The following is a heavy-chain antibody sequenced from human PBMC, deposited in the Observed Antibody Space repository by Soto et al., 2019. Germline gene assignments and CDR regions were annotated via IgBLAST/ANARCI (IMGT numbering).Heavy chain of an antibody. CDR2: MNPNSGNT. J-gene: IGHJ5*02. V-gene: IGHV1-8*01. CDR1: GYTFTSYD. Sequence: QVQLVQSGAEVKKPGASVKVSCKASGYTFTSYDINWVRQATGQGLEWMGWMNPNSGNTGYAQKFQGRVTRTRNTAISTAYMELSRLRCEDTAVYYCARGRTYCSGGSCYSGGWFDPWGQGTLVTVSS. D-gene: IGHD2-15*01. CDR3: ARGRTYCSGGSCYSGGWFDP.